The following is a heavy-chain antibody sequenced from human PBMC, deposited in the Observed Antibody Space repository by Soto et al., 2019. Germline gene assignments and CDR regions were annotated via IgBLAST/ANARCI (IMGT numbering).Heavy chain of an antibody. CDR3: ARDLAARPGPKGY. V-gene: IGHV5-51*01. CDR1: GYNFTGYW. D-gene: IGHD6-6*01. CDR2: TYPSDSDT. Sequence: GESLKISCKGSGYNFTGYWIAWVRQMPGKGLELMGITYPSDSDTRYRPSFQGQVTISRDNSKNTLFLQMNSLRVEDTAVYYCARDLAARPGPKGYWGQGTLVTVSS. J-gene: IGHJ4*02.